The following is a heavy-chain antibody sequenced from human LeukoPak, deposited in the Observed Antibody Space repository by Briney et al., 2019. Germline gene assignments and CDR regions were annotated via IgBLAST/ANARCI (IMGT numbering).Heavy chain of an antibody. CDR2: IYPGDSDT. CDR3: ARGLNYYDSSGYYLTEYFQH. J-gene: IGHJ1*01. Sequence: GGSLKISCKGSGYSFTSYWIGWVRQMPGKGLEWMGIIYPGDSDTRYSPSFQGQVTISADKSISTAYLQWSSLKASDTAMYYCARGLNYYDSSGYYLTEYFQHWGQGTLVTVSS. V-gene: IGHV5-51*01. CDR1: GYSFTSYW. D-gene: IGHD3-22*01.